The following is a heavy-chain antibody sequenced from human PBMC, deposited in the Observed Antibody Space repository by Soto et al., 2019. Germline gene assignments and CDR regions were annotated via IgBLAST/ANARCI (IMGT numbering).Heavy chain of an antibody. CDR1: GYTFTSYD. V-gene: IGHV1-8*01. CDR3: ARGNEYGGNFDY. J-gene: IGHJ4*02. D-gene: IGHD2-15*01. CDR2: MNPNSGNT. Sequence: ASVKVSCKASGYTFTSYDINWVRQATGQGLESMGWMNPNSGNTAYAQKFQGRVTMTRNTSISTAYMELSSLRSEDTAVYYCARGNEYGGNFDYWGQGTLVTVSS.